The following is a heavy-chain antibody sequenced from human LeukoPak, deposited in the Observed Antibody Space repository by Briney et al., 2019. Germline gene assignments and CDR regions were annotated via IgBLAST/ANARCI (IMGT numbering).Heavy chain of an antibody. CDR3: AREWEGYCSGGSCYSAFDI. J-gene: IGHJ3*02. CDR2: INPNSGGT. D-gene: IGHD2-15*01. Sequence: ASVKASCKASGYTFAGYYMHWVRQAPGQGLEWMGWINPNSGGTNYAQKFQGRVTMTRDTSISTAYMELSRLRSDDTAVYYCAREWEGYCSGGSCYSAFDIWGQGTMVTVSS. CDR1: GYTFAGYY. V-gene: IGHV1-2*02.